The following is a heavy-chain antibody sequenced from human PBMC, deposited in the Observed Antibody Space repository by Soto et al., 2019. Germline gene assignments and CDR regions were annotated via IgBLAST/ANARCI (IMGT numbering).Heavy chain of an antibody. D-gene: IGHD3-10*01. CDR2: IIPILGTA. Sequence: SVKVSCKASGGTFSSYAISWVRQAPGQGLEWMGGIIPILGTANYAQKFQGRVTITADESTSTAYMEPSSLRSEDTAVYYCARDPLHYGSGSAIPPFDYWGQGTLVTVSS. CDR1: GGTFSSYA. J-gene: IGHJ4*02. CDR3: ARDPLHYGSGSAIPPFDY. V-gene: IGHV1-69*13.